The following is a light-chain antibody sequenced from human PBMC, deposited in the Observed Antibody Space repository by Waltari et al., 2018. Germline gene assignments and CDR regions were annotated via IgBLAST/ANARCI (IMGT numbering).Light chain of an antibody. CDR1: QSVFRAY. J-gene: IGKJ3*01. Sequence: EIVLTQSPGTLSLSPGDRATLSCRASQSVFRAYLAWYQQKPGQAPRLLIYGASRRATGIPARFSGSGSGTDFTLTISSLEPEDFAVYYCQHRDHWPPDATFGPGTKVDI. CDR2: GAS. CDR3: QHRDHWPPDAT. V-gene: IGKV3D-20*02.